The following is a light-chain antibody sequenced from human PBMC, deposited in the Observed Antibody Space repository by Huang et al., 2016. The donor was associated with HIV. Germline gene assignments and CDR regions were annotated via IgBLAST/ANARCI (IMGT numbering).Light chain of an antibody. V-gene: IGKV3-15*01. CDR1: RSVSSN. CDR3: HQYNNWRLS. J-gene: IGKJ4*01. Sequence: LVMTQSPATVSVSPGERITLSCRANRSVSSNLAWYQQRPGQAPRLLIYGSSTRAPGIPARFSGSGSGTDFSLTISSLQSEDFALYYCHQYNNWRLSFGGGTRVDI. CDR2: GSS.